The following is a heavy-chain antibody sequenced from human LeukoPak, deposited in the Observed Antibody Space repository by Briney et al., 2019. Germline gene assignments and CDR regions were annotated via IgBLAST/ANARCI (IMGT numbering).Heavy chain of an antibody. V-gene: IGHV3-74*01. D-gene: IGHD6-6*01. CDR1: GFTFSSYG. CDR2: INSDGSSA. J-gene: IGHJ4*02. CDR3: VRDKFGTLIYGSSCFDS. Sequence: PGGSLRLSCAASGFTFSSYGMHWVRQAPGKGLVWVSRINSDGSSAIYADSVKGRFTFSRDNAKNTLYLQMNSLRAEDTAVYYCVRDKFGTLIYGSSCFDSWGQGTLVTVSS.